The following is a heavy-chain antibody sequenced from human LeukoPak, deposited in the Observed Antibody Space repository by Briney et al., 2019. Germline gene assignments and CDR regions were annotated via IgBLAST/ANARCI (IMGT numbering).Heavy chain of an antibody. CDR1: GGSIRSTNW. CDR3: SRESGAFCPFGY. V-gene: IGHV4-4*02. CDR2: VSLTGET. J-gene: IGHJ4*02. D-gene: IGHD1-26*01. Sequence: SETLFLTCGVSGGSIRSTNWWTWVRQPPGQERERIGEVSLTGETNYNPSLTGRVTMSLDGSRNQLSLTLTSVTAADTAIYYCSRESGAFCPFGYWRQGTLVSVPP.